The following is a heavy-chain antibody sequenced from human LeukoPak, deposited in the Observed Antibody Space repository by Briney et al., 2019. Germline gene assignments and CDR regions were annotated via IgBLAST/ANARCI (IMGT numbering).Heavy chain of an antibody. J-gene: IGHJ6*03. V-gene: IGHV3-74*01. CDR2: INSDGSST. D-gene: IGHD6-13*01. Sequence: GGSLRLSCAASGFTFSSYWMHWVRQAPGKGLVWVSRINSDGSSTSYADSVKGRFTISRDNSKNTLYLQMNSLRAEDTAVYYCAKSEGEYSSGWYARPYYYYYYMDVWGKGTTVTVSS. CDR1: GFTFSSYW. CDR3: AKSEGEYSSGWYARPYYYYYYMDV.